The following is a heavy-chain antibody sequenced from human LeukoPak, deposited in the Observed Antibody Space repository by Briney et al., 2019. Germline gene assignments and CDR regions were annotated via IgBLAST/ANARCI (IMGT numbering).Heavy chain of an antibody. CDR1: GGSISSSSYC. J-gene: IGHJ4*02. Sequence: SETLSLTCTVSGGSISSSSYCWGWVRQPPGKGLEWIGSIYYSGSTYYNPSLKSRVTISVDTSKNQLSLKLSSVTAADTAVYYCARVRYTGTKYYFDYWGQGTLVTVSS. CDR3: ARVRYTGTKYYFDY. D-gene: IGHD2-8*01. V-gene: IGHV4-39*07. CDR2: IYYSGST.